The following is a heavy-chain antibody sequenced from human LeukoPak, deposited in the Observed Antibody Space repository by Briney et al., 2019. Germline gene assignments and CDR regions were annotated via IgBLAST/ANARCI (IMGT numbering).Heavy chain of an antibody. CDR1: GFTFSSYA. Sequence: GGSLRLSCAASGFTFSSYAMHWARQAAGKGLEYVSAISSNGGSTYYANSVKGRFTISRDNSKNTLYLQMGSLRAEDMAVYYCAREDGSYHGSYFDYWGQGTLVTVSS. J-gene: IGHJ4*02. CDR3: AREDGSYHGSYFDY. D-gene: IGHD1-26*01. V-gene: IGHV3-64*01. CDR2: ISSNGGST.